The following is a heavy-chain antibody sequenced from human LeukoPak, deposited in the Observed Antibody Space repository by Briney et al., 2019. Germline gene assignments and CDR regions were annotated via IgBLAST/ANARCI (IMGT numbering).Heavy chain of an antibody. CDR2: ISAYNGNT. Sequence: ASVKISCKASGYTFTSYGISWVRQAPGQGLEWMGWISAYNGNTNYAQKLQGRVTMTTDTSTSTAYMELRSLRSDDTAVYYCARKKFAYYYGSGSYYPLYYFDYWGQGTLVTVSS. V-gene: IGHV1-18*01. CDR1: GYTFTSYG. CDR3: ARKKFAYYYGSGSYYPLYYFDY. J-gene: IGHJ4*02. D-gene: IGHD3-10*01.